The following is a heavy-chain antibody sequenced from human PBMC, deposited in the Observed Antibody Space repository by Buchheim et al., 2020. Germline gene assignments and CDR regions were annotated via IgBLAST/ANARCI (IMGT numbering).Heavy chain of an antibody. J-gene: IGHJ6*02. Sequence: EVQLVESGGGLVQPGGSLRLSCAASGFTFSSYSMNWVRQAPGKGLEWVSYIISSSSTIYYADSVKGRFTISRDNAKNSLSLQMNSLRAEDTAVYYCARGDCSSTSCHYYYYGMDVWGQGTT. CDR2: IISSSSTI. CDR1: GFTFSSYS. CDR3: ARGDCSSTSCHYYYYGMDV. V-gene: IGHV3-48*01. D-gene: IGHD2-2*01.